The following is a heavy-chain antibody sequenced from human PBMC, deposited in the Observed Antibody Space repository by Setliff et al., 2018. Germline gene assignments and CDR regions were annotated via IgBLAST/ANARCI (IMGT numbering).Heavy chain of an antibody. V-gene: IGHV3-53*01. J-gene: IGHJ6*03. CDR2: IYTGGST. D-gene: IGHD2-15*01. Sequence: GGSLRLSCVASGFNVISSYMSWVRQAPGKGLEWVSVIYTGGSTYYADSVKGRFTISRDNSKNTLYLQMNSLRAEDTAVYYCARDLGARYCSGGSCSHYYYYYYMDVWGKGTTVTVS. CDR3: ARDLGARYCSGGSCSHYYYYYYMDV. CDR1: GFNVISSY.